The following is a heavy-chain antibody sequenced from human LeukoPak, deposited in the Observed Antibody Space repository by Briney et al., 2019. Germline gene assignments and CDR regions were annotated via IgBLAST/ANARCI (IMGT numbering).Heavy chain of an antibody. Sequence: SGTLSLTCAISGDSINNNNWWHWVRQPPGEGLEWIGNIFYSGSTYYSPSLRSRVTISLDTSRNQFSLKLNSVTAADTAVYYCAKSNGYGLVDIWGEGTMVTVSS. CDR2: IFYSGST. D-gene: IGHD3-10*01. CDR3: AKSNGYGLVDI. CDR1: GDSINNNNW. V-gene: IGHV4-4*02. J-gene: IGHJ3*02.